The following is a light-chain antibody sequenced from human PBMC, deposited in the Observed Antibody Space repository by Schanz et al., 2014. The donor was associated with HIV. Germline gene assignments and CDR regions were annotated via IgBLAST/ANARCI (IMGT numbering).Light chain of an antibody. CDR2: QAS. Sequence: DIQMTQSPSTLSASVGDRVTITCRASQYISTSLAWYQQKPGKVPKLLIYQASSLQTGVPSRFSGSGSGREFTLTITSLQFDDFATYYCQQSYSATPYTFGQGTRLEIK. J-gene: IGKJ2*01. V-gene: IGKV1-5*03. CDR1: QYISTS. CDR3: QQSYSATPYT.